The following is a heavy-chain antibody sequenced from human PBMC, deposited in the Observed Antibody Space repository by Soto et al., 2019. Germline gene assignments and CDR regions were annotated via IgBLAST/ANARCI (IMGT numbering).Heavy chain of an antibody. Sequence: GASVKVSCKASGYTFTNYGITWVRQAPGQGLEWMGWISAYNGNTHYTQKFQGRVTITADKSTSTAYMELSSLRSEDTAVYYCATDLGSTIFGAPSTDYYYYYMDVWGKGTTVTVSS. D-gene: IGHD3-3*01. V-gene: IGHV1-18*01. CDR3: ATDLGSTIFGAPSTDYYYYYMDV. J-gene: IGHJ6*03. CDR1: GYTFTNYG. CDR2: ISAYNGNT.